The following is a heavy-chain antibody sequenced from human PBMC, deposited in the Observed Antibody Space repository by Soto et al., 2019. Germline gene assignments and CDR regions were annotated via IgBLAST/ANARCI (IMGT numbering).Heavy chain of an antibody. CDR3: VSWVSAHFDY. CDR2: ISRDEDNT. CDR1: KFTFGGLG. Sequence: GGSLRLSCAAPKFTFGGLGLSWVRQSPGRGLEWVSTISRDEDNTHYADSVNGRFTISKDRSTNTLHLHMASLRVEDTAIYYRVSWVSAHFDYWGQGALVTVSS. V-gene: IGHV3-23*01. D-gene: IGHD2-8*01. J-gene: IGHJ4*02.